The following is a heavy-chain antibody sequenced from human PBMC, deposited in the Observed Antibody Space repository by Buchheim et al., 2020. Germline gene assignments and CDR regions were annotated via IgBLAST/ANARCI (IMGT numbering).Heavy chain of an antibody. CDR1: GGSISSYY. CDR2: IYYSGST. Sequence: QVQLQESGPGLVKPSETLSLTCTVSGGSISSYYWSWIRQPPGKGLEWIGYIYYSGSTNYNPSLKSRVTISVDTSKNQFSLKLSSVTAADTAVYYCARDHYYDSSGYPHNYYYGMDVWGQGTT. D-gene: IGHD3-22*01. J-gene: IGHJ6*02. V-gene: IGHV4-59*01. CDR3: ARDHYYDSSGYPHNYYYGMDV.